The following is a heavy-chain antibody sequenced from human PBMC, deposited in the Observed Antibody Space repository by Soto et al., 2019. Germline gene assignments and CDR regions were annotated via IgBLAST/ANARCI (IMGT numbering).Heavy chain of an antibody. J-gene: IGHJ6*02. D-gene: IGHD4-17*01. CDR3: ARDGSDYGSNPLSFVDYYGMDV. CDR2: MSYDGGKK. CDR1: GFTFSSYS. Sequence: QVQLVESGGGVVQPGRSLRLSCAASGFTFSSYSMHWVRQAPGKGLEWVAVMSYDGGKKYYADSVKGRFTISRDNSKNTLSLQMDGLRPEDTAVYYCARDGSDYGSNPLSFVDYYGMDVWGQGTTVTVSS. V-gene: IGHV3-30-3*01.